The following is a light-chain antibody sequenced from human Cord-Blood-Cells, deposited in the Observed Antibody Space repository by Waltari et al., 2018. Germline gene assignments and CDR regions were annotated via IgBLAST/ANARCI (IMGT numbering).Light chain of an antibody. Sequence: DIQMTQSPSCLSASVGDRVTITCRASQSISSYLNWYQQKPGKAPNLLRYAASSLQSGVPSSFSGSGSGTDFTLTSSSLQPEDFATYYCQQSYSTLGFTFCPGTKVDIK. CDR3: QQSYSTLGFT. V-gene: IGKV1-39*01. J-gene: IGKJ3*01. CDR2: AAS. CDR1: QSISSY.